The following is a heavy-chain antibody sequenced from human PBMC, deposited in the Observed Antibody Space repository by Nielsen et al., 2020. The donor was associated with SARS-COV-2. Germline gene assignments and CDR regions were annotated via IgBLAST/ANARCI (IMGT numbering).Heavy chain of an antibody. CDR2: INWNGGST. J-gene: IGHJ4*02. Sequence: GESLKISCAASGFTFSSYWMSWVRQGPGKGLEWVSGINWNGGSTGYADSVKGRFTISRDNAKNSLYLQMNSLRAEDTALYYCAKDPSDGYSSSWYFDYWGQGTLVTVSS. D-gene: IGHD6-13*01. V-gene: IGHV3-20*04. CDR1: GFTFSSYW. CDR3: AKDPSDGYSSSWYFDY.